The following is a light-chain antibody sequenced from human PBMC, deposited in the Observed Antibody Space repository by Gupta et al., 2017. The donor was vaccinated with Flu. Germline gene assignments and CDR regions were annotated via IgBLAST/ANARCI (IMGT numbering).Light chain of an antibody. CDR2: GNN. J-gene: IGLJ1*01. CDR3: AAWDDSLNGHYV. V-gene: IGLV1-44*01. Sequence: QSVLAQPPSASGTPGPRVTISCSGSSSNIGSNTVNWYQHVPGTAPKLLIYGNNQRPSGVPDRFSGSKSGTTASLAISGLHSEDEADYYCAAWDDSLNGHYVFGTGTKGTVL. CDR1: SSNIGSNT.